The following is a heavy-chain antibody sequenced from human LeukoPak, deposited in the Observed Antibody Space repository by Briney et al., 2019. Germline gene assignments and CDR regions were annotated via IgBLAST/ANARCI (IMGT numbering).Heavy chain of an antibody. D-gene: IGHD3-16*02. CDR1: GYTFTNYI. CDR3: ARGPITFGGVIAYFDY. Sequence: SVKVSCKASGYTFTNYIIHWVRQAPGQRLEWMGGIIPIFGTANYAQKFQGRVTITADESTSTAYMELSSLRSEDTAVYYCARGPITFGGVIAYFDYWGQGTLVTVSS. CDR2: IIPIFGTA. V-gene: IGHV1-69*13. J-gene: IGHJ4*02.